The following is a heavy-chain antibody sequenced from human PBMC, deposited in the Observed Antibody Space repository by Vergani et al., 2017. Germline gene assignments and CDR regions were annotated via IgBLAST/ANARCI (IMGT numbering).Heavy chain of an antibody. CDR1: GFTFSSYG. V-gene: IGHV3-33*08. CDR2: IWYDGSNK. J-gene: IGHJ5*02. D-gene: IGHD3-10*01. Sequence: QVQLVESGGGVVQPGRSLRLSCAASGFTFSSYGMHWVRQAPGKGLEWVAVIWYDGSNKYYADSVKGRFTISRDNSKNTLYLQMNSLRAEDTAVYYCAGTGVVGFGEPNNXFDPWGQGTLVTVSS. CDR3: AGTGVVGFGEPNNXFDP.